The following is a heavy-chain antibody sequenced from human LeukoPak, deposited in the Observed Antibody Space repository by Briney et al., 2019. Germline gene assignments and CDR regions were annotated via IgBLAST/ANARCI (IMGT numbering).Heavy chain of an antibody. CDR1: GFTFSSYW. V-gene: IGHV3-7*01. CDR2: IKQDGSEK. D-gene: IGHD5-12*01. Sequence: GGSLRLSCEASGFTFSSYWMSWVRQAPGKGLEWVANIKQDGSEKYYVDSVKGRFTISRDNAKNSLYLQMNSLRAEDTAVYYCARVPGIVATINYFDYWGQGTLVTVSS. CDR3: ARVPGIVATINYFDY. J-gene: IGHJ4*02.